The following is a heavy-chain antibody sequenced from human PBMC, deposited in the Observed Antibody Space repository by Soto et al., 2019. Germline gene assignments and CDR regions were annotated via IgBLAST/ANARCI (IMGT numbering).Heavy chain of an antibody. CDR2: ISYSGNT. CDR3: AGLRGYAGSPIDY. D-gene: IGHD2-15*01. V-gene: IGHV4-59*01. J-gene: IGHJ4*02. Sequence: PSETLSLTCTFSCGSIISGYWSWIRQPPGKGLEWIGYISYSGNTNYNPSLKSRVTMSVDTPKNQFSLRLSSVTTADTAVYYCAGLRGYAGSPIDYWGQGTLVTVS. CDR1: CGSIISGY.